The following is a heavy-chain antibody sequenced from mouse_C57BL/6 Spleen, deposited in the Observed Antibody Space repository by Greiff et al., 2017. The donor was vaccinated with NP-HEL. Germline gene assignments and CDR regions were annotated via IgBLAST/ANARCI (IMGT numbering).Heavy chain of an antibody. CDR3: ARQGTPLSSGDAMDY. D-gene: IGHD3-2*02. Sequence: QVQLKQPGAELVKPGASVKMSCKASGYTFTSYWITWVKQRPGQGLEWIGDIYPGSGSTNYNEKFKSKATLTVDTSSSTAYMQLSSLTSEDSAVYYCARQGTPLSSGDAMDYWGQGTSVTVSS. V-gene: IGHV1-55*01. CDR1: GYTFTSYW. CDR2: IYPGSGST. J-gene: IGHJ4*01.